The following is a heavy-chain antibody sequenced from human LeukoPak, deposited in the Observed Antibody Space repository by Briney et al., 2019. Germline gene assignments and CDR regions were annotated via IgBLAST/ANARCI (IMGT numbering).Heavy chain of an antibody. CDR2: VDPEDGGT. D-gene: IGHD3-3*01. Sequence: GASVKVSCKASGYTFTDYYIHWVQQAPGKGLEWMGRVDPEDGGTIYAQKFQGRVTITVDTSTDTAYMELSSLRSEDTAVYYCATTQRRKYYDFWSGYSPLDYWGQGTLVTVSS. CDR1: GYTFTDYY. CDR3: ATTQRRKYYDFWSGYSPLDY. J-gene: IGHJ4*02. V-gene: IGHV1-69-2*01.